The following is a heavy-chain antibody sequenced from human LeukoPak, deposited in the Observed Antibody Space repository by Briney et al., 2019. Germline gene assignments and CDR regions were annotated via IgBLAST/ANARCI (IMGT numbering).Heavy chain of an antibody. Sequence: GGSLRLSCAAPGFTFSSYSMNWVRQAPGKGLEWVSSISSSSSYIYYADSVKGRFSISRDNAKNSLYLQMNSLRAEDTAVYYCARVPFPGSGTRRGNNWFDPWGQGTLVTVSS. CDR3: ARVPFPGSGTRRGNNWFDP. J-gene: IGHJ5*02. V-gene: IGHV3-21*01. D-gene: IGHD3-10*01. CDR2: ISSSSSYI. CDR1: GFTFSSYS.